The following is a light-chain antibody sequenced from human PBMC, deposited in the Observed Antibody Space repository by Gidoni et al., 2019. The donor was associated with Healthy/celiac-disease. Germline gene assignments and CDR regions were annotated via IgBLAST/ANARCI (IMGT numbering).Light chain of an antibody. J-gene: IGKJ5*01. CDR3: QQSYSTLIT. CDR1: QSISSY. V-gene: IGKV1-39*01. CDR2: AAS. Sequence: DIQMTKSPSSLSASVGYRVTITCRASQSISSYLNWYQQKPGKAPKLLIYAASSLQSGVPSRFRGSGSGTDFTLTISSMQPEDFATYYCQQSYSTLITFXQXTRLEIK.